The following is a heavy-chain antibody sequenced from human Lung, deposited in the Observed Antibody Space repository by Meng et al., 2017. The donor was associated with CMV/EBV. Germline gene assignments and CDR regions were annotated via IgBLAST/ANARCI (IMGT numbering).Heavy chain of an antibody. D-gene: IGHD2-2*01. CDR2: INGGNGKT. CDR3: ARDVVVPAALTVRIDY. Sequence: QGQLVQFGAEVKRPGASVKVSCKASGYTFTSYAIHWVRQAPGQRLEWMGWINGGNGKTKYSQKFQGRVTITRDTSASTAYMELSSLRSEDTAVYYCARDVVVPAALTVRIDYWGQGTLVTVSS. J-gene: IGHJ4*02. CDR1: GYTFTSYA. V-gene: IGHV1-3*01.